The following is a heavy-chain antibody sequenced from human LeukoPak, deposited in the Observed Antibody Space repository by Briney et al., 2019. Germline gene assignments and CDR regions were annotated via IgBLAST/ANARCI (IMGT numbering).Heavy chain of an antibody. V-gene: IGHV3-11*01. CDR2: ISNSGRAF. D-gene: IGHD4-17*01. CDR3: ARAVRIDY. CDR1: GFTFSDYY. Sequence: PGRSLRLSCAAYGFTFSDYYMSWIRQAPGKGLEWIAYISNSGRAFYYADSVKGRFTVSRDNAKNSLYLQMNSLRDEDTAVYYCARAVRIDYWGQGTLVTVSS. J-gene: IGHJ4*02.